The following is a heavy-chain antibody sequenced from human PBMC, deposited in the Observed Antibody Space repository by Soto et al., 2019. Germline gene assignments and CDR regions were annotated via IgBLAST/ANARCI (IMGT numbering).Heavy chain of an antibody. CDR3: ARSGIRQQLIVIDY. J-gene: IGHJ4*02. CDR2: IYYSGST. Sequence: QLQLQESGPGLVKPSETLSLTCTVSGGSISSTTYYWGWIRQPPGKGLEWIGSIYYSGSTYYNPSLKSRVSISVDTSQNQFSLKLTSVTAADTAVYYCARSGIRQQLIVIDYWGQGTLVTVSS. V-gene: IGHV4-39*01. CDR1: GGSISSTTYY. D-gene: IGHD6-13*01.